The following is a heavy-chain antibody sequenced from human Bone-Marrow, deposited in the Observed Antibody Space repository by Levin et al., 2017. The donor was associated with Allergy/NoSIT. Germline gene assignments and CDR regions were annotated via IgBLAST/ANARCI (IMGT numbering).Heavy chain of an antibody. CDR3: GRAGVGGLLCPLYNYGMDV. J-gene: IGHJ6*02. CDR1: GFTFSAYG. V-gene: IGHV3-23*01. D-gene: IGHD3-10*02. Sequence: GESLKISCVVSGFTFSAYGMTWVRQAPGKGLEWVSAISGSGGMTYYANVVKGRFPISRDNSKNTLYLQINSLRVEDTAIYYCGRAGVGGLLCPLYNYGMDVWGQGTAVTVAS. CDR2: ISGSGGMT.